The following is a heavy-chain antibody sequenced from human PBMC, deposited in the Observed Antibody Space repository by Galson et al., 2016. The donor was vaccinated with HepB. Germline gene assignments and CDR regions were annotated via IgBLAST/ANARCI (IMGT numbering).Heavy chain of an antibody. J-gene: IGHJ4*02. Sequence: SLRLSCAASGFTVSSHYMSWVRQAPGKGLHWVSDIDGEGHTTHHADSVKGRFTMSRDNSKDTVYLEMKSVRVEDTAIYYCAIGATGATWRNWGQGILVTVSS. D-gene: IGHD1-1*01. CDR2: IDGEGHTT. CDR1: GFTVSSHY. V-gene: IGHV3-53*01. CDR3: AIGATGATWRN.